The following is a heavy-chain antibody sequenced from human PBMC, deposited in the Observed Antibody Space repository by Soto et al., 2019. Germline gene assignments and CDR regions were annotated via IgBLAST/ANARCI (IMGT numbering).Heavy chain of an antibody. V-gene: IGHV1-69*12. CDR2: IIPIFGTA. D-gene: IGHD3-22*01. CDR1: GGTFSSYA. J-gene: IGHJ5*02. Sequence: QVQLVQSGAEVKKPGSSVKVSCKASGGTFSSYAITWVRQAPGQGLEWMGGIIPIFGTANYAQKFQGRVTITAAESTSTASMELCSLGSDVTAVYYCAGDRGFSSGYYPFWFDLLGQGILVTVSS. CDR3: AGDRGFSSGYYPFWFDL.